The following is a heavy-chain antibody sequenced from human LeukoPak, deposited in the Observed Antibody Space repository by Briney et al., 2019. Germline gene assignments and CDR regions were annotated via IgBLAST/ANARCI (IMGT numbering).Heavy chain of an antibody. J-gene: IGHJ4*02. CDR2: IYSGGST. CDR3: ARGFRFGELYFDY. D-gene: IGHD3-10*01. Sequence: PGGSLRLSCAASGFTFSSNYMSCVRQAPGKGLEGGSVIYSGGSTYYADSVTGRFTISRDNSKNTLYLQMNSLIAEDTAVYYCARGFRFGELYFDYWGQGTLVTVSS. V-gene: IGHV3-53*01. CDR1: GFTFSSNY.